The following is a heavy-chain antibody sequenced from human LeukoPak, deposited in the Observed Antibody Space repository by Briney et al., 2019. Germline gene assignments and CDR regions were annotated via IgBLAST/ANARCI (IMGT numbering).Heavy chain of an antibody. CDR1: GFTFSSYG. CDR3: ARNPWELGSLQQINYFDY. Sequence: GGSLRLSCAASGFTFSSYGMHWVRQAPGKGLEWVAVISYDGSNTYYADSVKGRFTISRDNSKNMLYLQMNSLRAEDTAVYYCARNPWELGSLQQINYFDYWGQGTLVTVSS. V-gene: IGHV3-30*03. J-gene: IGHJ4*02. D-gene: IGHD1-26*01. CDR2: ISYDGSNT.